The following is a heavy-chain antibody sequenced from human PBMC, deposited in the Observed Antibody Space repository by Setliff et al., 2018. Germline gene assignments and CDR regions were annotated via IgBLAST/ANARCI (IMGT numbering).Heavy chain of an antibody. CDR3: ATLTGDRGVDY. D-gene: IGHD7-27*01. CDR1: GGSFSGYY. Sequence: PSETLSLTCAVYGGSFSGYYWSWIRQPPGKGLEWIGEINHSGSTNYNPSLKSRVTISMDTSKNQFSLKVNSLTAADTAVYYCATLTGDRGVDYWGQGRLVTVSS. V-gene: IGHV4-34*01. CDR2: INHSGST. J-gene: IGHJ4*02.